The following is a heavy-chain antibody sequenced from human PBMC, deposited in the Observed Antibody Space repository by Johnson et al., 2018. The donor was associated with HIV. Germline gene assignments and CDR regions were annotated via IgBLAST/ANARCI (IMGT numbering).Heavy chain of an antibody. D-gene: IGHD1-26*01. CDR2: IYSGGST. Sequence: VQLVESGGGVVQPGRSLRLSCAASGFTFSSNHMRWVRQAPGKGLEWVSVIYSGGSTYYADSVKGRFTISRDNSKNTLYLQMNSLRVEDTAVYYCARDGKVGATPRRAFDIWGQGTMVTVSS. CDR1: GFTFSSNH. J-gene: IGHJ3*02. V-gene: IGHV3-66*01. CDR3: ARDGKVGATPRRAFDI.